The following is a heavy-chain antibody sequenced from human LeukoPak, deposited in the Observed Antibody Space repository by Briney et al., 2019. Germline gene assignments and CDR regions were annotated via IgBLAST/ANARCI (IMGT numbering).Heavy chain of an antibody. D-gene: IGHD1-14*01. CDR3: ASARSTGAHYYYMDV. Sequence: GASVKVSCKTSGYTFTTYGISWVRQAPGQGLEWMGWISAYNGNTNYAQKFQGRVTMTTDTSTNTAYMELRSLRSDDTAVYYCASARSTGAHYYYMDVWGKGTTVTVSS. J-gene: IGHJ6*03. V-gene: IGHV1-18*01. CDR1: GYTFTTYG. CDR2: ISAYNGNT.